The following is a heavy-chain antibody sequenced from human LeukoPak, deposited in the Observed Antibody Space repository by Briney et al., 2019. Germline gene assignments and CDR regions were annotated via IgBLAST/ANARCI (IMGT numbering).Heavy chain of an antibody. D-gene: IGHD6-19*01. Sequence: GGSLRLSCAASGFTFSSYGMHWVRQAPGKGLEWVAVISYDGSNKYYADSVKGRFTISRDNSKNTLYLQMNSLRAEDTAVYYCAKDGRNDGWSFDYWGQGTLVTVSS. V-gene: IGHV3-30*18. J-gene: IGHJ4*02. CDR3: AKDGRNDGWSFDY. CDR1: GFTFSSYG. CDR2: ISYDGSNK.